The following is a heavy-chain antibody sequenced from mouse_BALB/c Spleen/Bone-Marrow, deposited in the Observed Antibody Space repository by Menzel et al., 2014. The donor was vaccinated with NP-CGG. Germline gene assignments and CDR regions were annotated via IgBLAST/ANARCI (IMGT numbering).Heavy chain of an antibody. CDR2: IDPANGNT. J-gene: IGHJ3*01. Sequence: EVQLQQSGAELVKPGASVKLSCTASGFNIKDTYMHWVKQRPEQGLEWIGRIDPANGNTKYDPKFQGKATVTADTSSNTAYLQLSSLTAEDTAVDYCATGFAYWGQGTLVTVSA. CDR1: GFNIKDTY. CDR3: ATGFAY. V-gene: IGHV14-3*02.